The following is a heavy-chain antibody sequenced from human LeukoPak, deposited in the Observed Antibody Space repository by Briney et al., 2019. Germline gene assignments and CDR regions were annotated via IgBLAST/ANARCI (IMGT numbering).Heavy chain of an antibody. V-gene: IGHV1-2*02. J-gene: IGHJ1*01. CDR2: INPNSGDT. CDR3: AREDLYTYPLDF. CDR1: GYTFTDYY. D-gene: IGHD5-24*01. Sequence: GASVKVSCKASGYTFTDYYLHWVRQAPGQGLGWLGWINPNSGDTNFAQKFQGRVTMTRDTSINTAYMELSELRSDDTAVYYCAREDLYTYPLDFWGQGTLVTVSS.